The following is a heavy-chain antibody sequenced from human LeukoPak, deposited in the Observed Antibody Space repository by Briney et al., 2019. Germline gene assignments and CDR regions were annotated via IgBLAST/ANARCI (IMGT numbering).Heavy chain of an antibody. V-gene: IGHV4-4*07. J-gene: IGHJ3*02. Sequence: SETLSLTCTVSGGSISSYYWSWIRQPAGKGLEWIGRIYTSGSTNYNPSLKSRVTMSADTSKNQFSLKLSSVTAADTAVYYCARAYPIVVVPAASSPDAFDIWGQGTMVTVSS. CDR1: GGSISSYY. D-gene: IGHD2-2*01. CDR2: IYTSGST. CDR3: ARAYPIVVVPAASSPDAFDI.